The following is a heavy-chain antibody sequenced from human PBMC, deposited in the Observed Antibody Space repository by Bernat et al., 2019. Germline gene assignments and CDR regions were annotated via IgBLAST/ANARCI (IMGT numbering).Heavy chain of an antibody. CDR3: ARDRCSVAAAGTCWFDP. D-gene: IGHD6-13*01. J-gene: IGHJ5*02. V-gene: IGHV1-18*01. CDR1: GYSFSNYG. Sequence: QVQLVQSGAEVKKPGASVKVSCKASGYSFSNYGISWVRQAPGQGLEWMGWISGYTGNTNYIQKFQGRVIMTIDTSTSTAYLELRSLRSDDTAVYYCARDRCSVAAAGTCWFDPWGQGTPVIVSS. CDR2: ISGYTGNT.